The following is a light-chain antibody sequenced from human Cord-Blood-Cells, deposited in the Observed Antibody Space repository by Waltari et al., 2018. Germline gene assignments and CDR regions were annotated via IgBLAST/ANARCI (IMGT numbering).Light chain of an antibody. CDR3: QQSYSTPIT. CDR2: AAS. J-gene: IGKJ5*01. CDR1: QSLLHSDGKTY. V-gene: IGKV1-39*01. Sequence: MTQTPLSLSVTPGQPASISCKSSQSLLHSDGKTYLYWYQQKPGKAPKLLIYAASSLQSGVPSRFSGSGSGTDFTLTISSLQPEDFATYYCQQSYSTPITFGQGTRLEIK.